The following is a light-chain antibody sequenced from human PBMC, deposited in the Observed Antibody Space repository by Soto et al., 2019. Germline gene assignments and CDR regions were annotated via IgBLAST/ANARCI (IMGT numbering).Light chain of an antibody. CDR2: DAS. V-gene: IGKV1-33*01. CDR1: QDISTS. Sequence: DIQMTQSPSSLSASLGDRVTITCQASQDISTSLNWYQQKPGKAPNLLIYDASNLERGVPSRFSGGGSGTHFFLTINDLQPEDFATYYCQQYDYSLVEFTFGPGTKVDIK. CDR3: QQYDYSLVEFT. J-gene: IGKJ3*01.